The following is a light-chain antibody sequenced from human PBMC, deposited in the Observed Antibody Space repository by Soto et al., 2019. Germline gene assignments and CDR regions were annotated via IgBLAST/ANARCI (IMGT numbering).Light chain of an antibody. CDR1: SRDVGGYNY. CDR2: AVS. Sequence: QSPLTPPSAESVTTAQHFTISCPGPSRDVGGYNYVSWCQQRPGKAPKLMIYAVSNRPSGVSKRFCGSKCGNTASLTSSGLQAEGEADYYCSSYTSSSTYYVFGTGTKVTVL. CDR3: SSYTSSSTYYV. V-gene: IGLV2-14*01. J-gene: IGLJ1*01.